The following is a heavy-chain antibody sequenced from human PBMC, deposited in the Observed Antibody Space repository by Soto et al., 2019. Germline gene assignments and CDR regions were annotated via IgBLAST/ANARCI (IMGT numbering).Heavy chain of an antibody. V-gene: IGHV3-30-3*01. CDR2: ISYDGSNK. Sequence: GGSLRLSCAASGFTFSSYAMHWVRQAPGKGLEWVAVISYDGSNKYYADSVKGRFTISRDNSKNTLYLQMNSLRAEDTAVYYCARIPITMVRGSRSYYYYGMDVWGQGTTVTVSS. D-gene: IGHD3-10*01. J-gene: IGHJ6*02. CDR1: GFTFSSYA. CDR3: ARIPITMVRGSRSYYYYGMDV.